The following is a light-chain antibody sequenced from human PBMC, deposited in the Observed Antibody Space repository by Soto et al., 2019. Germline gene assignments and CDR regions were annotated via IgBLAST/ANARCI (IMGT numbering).Light chain of an antibody. Sequence: QSVLTQPPSVSGAPGQGVTISCTGSSSNLGAGYDVHWYQQLPGAAPKLLIYANNKRPSGVLDRFSGSKSGTSASLAITGLQAEDEADYYCKSYDNSLSGSWVFGGGTKVTVL. J-gene: IGLJ3*02. CDR2: ANN. CDR1: SSNLGAGYD. CDR3: KSYDNSLSGSWV. V-gene: IGLV1-40*01.